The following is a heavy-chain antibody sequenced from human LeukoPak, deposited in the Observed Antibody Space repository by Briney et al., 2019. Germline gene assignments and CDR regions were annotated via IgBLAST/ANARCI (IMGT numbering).Heavy chain of an antibody. CDR3: ARAHYYGSGSPPPFDY. J-gene: IGHJ4*02. V-gene: IGHV4-30-4*01. CDR2: IYYSGST. CDR1: GGSISSSNW. D-gene: IGHD3-10*01. Sequence: SETLSLTCAVSGGSISSSNWWSWVRQPPGKGLEWIGYIYYSGSTYYNPSLKSRVTISVDTSKNQFSLKLSSVTAADTAVYYCARAHYYGSGSPPPFDYWGQGTLVTVSS.